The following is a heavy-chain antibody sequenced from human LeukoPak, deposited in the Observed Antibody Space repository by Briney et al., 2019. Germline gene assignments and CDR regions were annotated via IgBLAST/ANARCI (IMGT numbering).Heavy chain of an antibody. CDR3: ARDGGSYLQPTDY. V-gene: IGHV3-21*04. D-gene: IGHD1-26*01. CDR1: GFTFSSYS. Sequence: GGSLRLSCAASGFTFSSYSMNWVRQAPGKGLEWVSYISSTSIYIYYADSVKGRFTISRDDSKNTLYLQMNSLRAEDTAVYHCARDGGSYLQPTDYWGQGTLVTVSS. CDR2: ISSTSIYI. J-gene: IGHJ4*02.